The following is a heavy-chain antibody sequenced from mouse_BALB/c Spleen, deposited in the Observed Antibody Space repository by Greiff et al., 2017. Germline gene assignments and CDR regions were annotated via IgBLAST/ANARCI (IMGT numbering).Heavy chain of an antibody. V-gene: IGHV14-3*02. CDR3: ARSLYYYGSSCFDY. J-gene: IGHJ2*01. D-gene: IGHD1-1*01. Sequence: VQLQQSGAELVKPGASVKLSCTASGFNIKDTYMHWVKQRPEQGLEWIGRIDPANGNTKYDPKFQGKATITADTSSNTAYLQLSSLTSEDTAVYYCARSLYYYGSSCFDYWGQGTTLTVSA. CDR2: IDPANGNT. CDR1: GFNIKDTY.